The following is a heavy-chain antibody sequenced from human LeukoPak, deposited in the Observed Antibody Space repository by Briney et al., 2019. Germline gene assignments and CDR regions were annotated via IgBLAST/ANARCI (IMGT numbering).Heavy chain of an antibody. V-gene: IGHV1-24*01. Sequence: ASVKVSCKVSGYTLTELSMHWVRQAPGKGLEWMGGFDPEDGETIYAQKFQGRVTMTEDTSTDTAYMELSSLRSEDTAVYYCATDPSGWVGWGFDYWGQETLVTVSS. D-gene: IGHD6-19*01. CDR1: GYTLTELS. CDR2: FDPEDGET. CDR3: ATDPSGWVGWGFDY. J-gene: IGHJ4*02.